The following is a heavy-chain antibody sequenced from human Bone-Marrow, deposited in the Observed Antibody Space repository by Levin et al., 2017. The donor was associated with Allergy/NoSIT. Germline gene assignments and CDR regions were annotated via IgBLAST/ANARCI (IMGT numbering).Heavy chain of an antibody. V-gene: IGHV3-30-3*01. CDR1: GFFFTGYA. Sequence: GGSLRLSCVASGFFFTGYAMHWVRQAPGKGLEWVAVISYDGNNKFYADSVKGRFTISRDNSKNTLYLQVNSLRAEDTAVYYCARVRYDYGDYRFDYWGQGTLVTVSS. D-gene: IGHD4-17*01. CDR2: ISYDGNNK. J-gene: IGHJ4*02. CDR3: ARVRYDYGDYRFDY.